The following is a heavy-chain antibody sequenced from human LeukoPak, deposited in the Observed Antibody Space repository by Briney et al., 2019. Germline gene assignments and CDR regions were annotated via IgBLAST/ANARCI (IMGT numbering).Heavy chain of an antibody. J-gene: IGHJ6*03. D-gene: IGHD3-3*01. CDR1: GYSISSGYY. CDR2: IYHSGST. CDR3: ARLSQFGVLRFSYYMDV. Sequence: SETLSLTCTVSGYSISSGYYWGWIRQPPGKGLEWIGSIYHSGSTYCNPSLKSRVTISVDTSKNQFSLKLSSVTAADTAVYYCARLSQFGVLRFSYYMDVWGKGTTVTVSS. V-gene: IGHV4-38-2*02.